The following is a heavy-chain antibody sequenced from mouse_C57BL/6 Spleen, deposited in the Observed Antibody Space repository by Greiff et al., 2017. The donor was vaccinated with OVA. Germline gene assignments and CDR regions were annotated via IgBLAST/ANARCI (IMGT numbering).Heavy chain of an antibody. CDR3: ARRLGQGFAY. CDR1: GYSITSGYY. V-gene: IGHV3-6*01. J-gene: IGHJ3*01. D-gene: IGHD1-2*01. Sequence: ESGPGLVKPSQSLSLTCSVTGYSITSGYYWNWIRQFPGNKLEWMGYISYDGSNNYNPSLKNRISITRDTSKNQFFLKLNSVTTEDTATYYCARRLGQGFAYWGQGTLVTVSA. CDR2: ISYDGSN.